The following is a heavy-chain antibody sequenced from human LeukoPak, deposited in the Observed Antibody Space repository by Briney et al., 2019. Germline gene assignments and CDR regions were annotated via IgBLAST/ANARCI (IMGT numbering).Heavy chain of an antibody. V-gene: IGHV1-2*02. CDR2: INPNSGGT. Sequence: SSVTVSCMASGYTFTGYYLHWVRQAPGQGLEWMGWINPNSGGTNYAQKFQGRVTMTRDTSISTAYMERSRLRSDHTAVYYCARGITIYGVVPPFDYWGEGTLVTVSS. CDR3: ARGITIYGVVPPFDY. CDR1: GYTFTGYY. J-gene: IGHJ4*02. D-gene: IGHD3-3*01.